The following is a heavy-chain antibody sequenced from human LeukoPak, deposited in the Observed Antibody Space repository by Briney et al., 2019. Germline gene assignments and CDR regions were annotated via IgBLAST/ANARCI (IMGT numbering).Heavy chain of an antibody. V-gene: IGHV3-33*06. CDR3: AKDSGMRDQFDY. Sequence: GGSLRLSCAASGFTFSSYGMLCVPQAPGKGWVWVADIWYDGSNKHYADSAKGRFTISRDNSKNTLYLQMNSLRAEDTAVYYCAKDSGMRDQFDYWGQGTLVTVSS. CDR1: GFTFSSYG. D-gene: IGHD1-14*01. CDR2: IWYDGSNK. J-gene: IGHJ4*02.